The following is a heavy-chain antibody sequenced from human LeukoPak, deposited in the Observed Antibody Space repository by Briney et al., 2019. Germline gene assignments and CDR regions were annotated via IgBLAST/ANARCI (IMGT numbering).Heavy chain of an antibody. CDR1: GFTFSRYW. Sequence: GGSLRLSCAASGFTFSRYWRSWVRQAPGKGLEWVANIKQDGSEKYYVDSVKGRFTISRDNAKNSLYLQMNNLRAEDTAVYYCAREEYGDHLWWGQGTLVTVSS. CDR2: IKQDGSEK. CDR3: AREEYGDHLW. V-gene: IGHV3-7*01. J-gene: IGHJ4*02. D-gene: IGHD4-17*01.